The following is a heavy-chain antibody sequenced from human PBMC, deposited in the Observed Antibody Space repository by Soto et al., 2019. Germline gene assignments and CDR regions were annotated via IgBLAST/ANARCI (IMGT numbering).Heavy chain of an antibody. CDR3: ANSEYSRYKNIDV. CDR2: IYSGGST. V-gene: IGHV3-53*01. D-gene: IGHD5-18*01. J-gene: IGHJ6*02. Sequence: AGGSLRISCAASGFTVSSNYMSWVRQAPGKGLEWVSVIYSGGSTYYADSVKGRFTISRDNSKNTLYLQMNSLRAEDTAVYYCANSEYSRYKNIDVWGQGTTVTVSS. CDR1: GFTVSSNY.